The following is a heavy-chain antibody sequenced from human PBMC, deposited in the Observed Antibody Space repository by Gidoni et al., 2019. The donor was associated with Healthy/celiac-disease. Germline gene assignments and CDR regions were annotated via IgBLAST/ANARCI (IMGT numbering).Heavy chain of an antibody. V-gene: IGHV1-69*01. J-gene: IGHJ5*02. CDR2: IIPIFGTA. CDR3: ARAAYDYVWGSYRYGYNWFDP. CDR1: GGTFSSYS. Sequence: QVQLVQSGAEVKKPGSSVKVSCSASGGTFSSYSLSWVRQAPGQGLEWMGGIIPIFGTANYAQKFQGRVTSTADESTSTAYMELSSLRSEDTAVYYCARAAYDYVWGSYRYGYNWFDPWGQGTLVTVSS. D-gene: IGHD3-16*02.